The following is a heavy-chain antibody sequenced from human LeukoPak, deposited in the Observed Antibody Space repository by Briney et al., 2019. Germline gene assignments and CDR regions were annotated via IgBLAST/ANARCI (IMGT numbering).Heavy chain of an antibody. D-gene: IGHD4-17*01. CDR2: IRGSGGST. J-gene: IGHJ4*02. V-gene: IGHV3-23*01. CDR1: GFTFSSYA. CDR3: ARTSGYGDYDLIREDYFDY. Sequence: GGSLRLSCAASGFTFSSYAMSWVRQAPGKGLEWVSAIRGSGGSTYYADSVKGRFTISRDNSKNTLYLQMNSLRAEDTAVYHCARTSGYGDYDLIREDYFDYWGQGTLVTVSS.